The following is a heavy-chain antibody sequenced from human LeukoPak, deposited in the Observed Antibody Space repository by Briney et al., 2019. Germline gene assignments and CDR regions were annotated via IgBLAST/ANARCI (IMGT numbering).Heavy chain of an antibody. CDR3: TTEEAGWYYFDY. Sequence: GGSLRLSCAASGFTFSNAWMSWVRQAPGKGLEWVGRIKSETDGGTTDYAAPVKGRFTISRDDSKNTLYLQMNSLKTEDTAVYYCTTEEAGWYYFDYWGQGTLVTVSS. V-gene: IGHV3-15*01. J-gene: IGHJ4*02. CDR2: IKSETDGGTT. CDR1: GFTFSNAW.